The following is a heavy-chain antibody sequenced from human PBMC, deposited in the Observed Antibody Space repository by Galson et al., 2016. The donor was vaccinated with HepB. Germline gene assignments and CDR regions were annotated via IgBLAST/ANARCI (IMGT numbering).Heavy chain of an antibody. J-gene: IGHJ4*02. CDR3: ARGRWTAAGTFHFDY. Sequence: EILSLTCSVSSCGSISGHYWSWIRQPPGKALEWIGSMYMYKSGSTKYNPSLKSRVTISVDTSKNQFSLKLSSVTAADTAVYFCARGRWTAAGTFHFDYWGQGTMLTVSS. V-gene: IGHV4-59*11. CDR1: SCGSISGHY. CDR2: MYKSGST. D-gene: IGHD6-13*01.